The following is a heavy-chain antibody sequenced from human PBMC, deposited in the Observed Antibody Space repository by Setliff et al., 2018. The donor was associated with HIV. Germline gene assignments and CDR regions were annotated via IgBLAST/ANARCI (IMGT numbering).Heavy chain of an antibody. CDR1: GFPFSTFS. J-gene: IGHJ4*02. CDR2: IHSSGTVM. Sequence: PGGSLRLSCAVSGFPFSTFSMIWVRQAPGKGLEWLSYIHSSGTVMNYADSIKGRFSVSRDNIENSLYLQMNSLRAEDTGVYYCARVKRGTPPSYWGQGTLVTAPQ. V-gene: IGHV3-48*04. CDR3: ARVKRGTPPSY.